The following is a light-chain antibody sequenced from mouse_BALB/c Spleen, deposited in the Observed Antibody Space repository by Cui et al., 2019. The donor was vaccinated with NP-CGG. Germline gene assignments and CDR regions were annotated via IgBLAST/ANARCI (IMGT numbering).Light chain of an antibody. CDR1: TGAVTTSNY. Sequence: QAVLTQESAPPTSPGETVTLTCHSSTGAVTTSNYANWVQEKPDHLFTGLIGGTNNRAPGVPARFSGSLIGDKAALTITGAQTDDEAIYFCALWYSNHWVFGGGTKLTVL. CDR2: GTN. J-gene: IGLJ1*01. CDR3: ALWYSNHWV. V-gene: IGLV1*01.